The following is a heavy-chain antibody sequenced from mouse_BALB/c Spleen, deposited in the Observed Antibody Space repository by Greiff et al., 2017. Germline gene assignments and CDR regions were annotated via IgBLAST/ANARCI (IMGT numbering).Heavy chain of an antibody. Sequence: VQLQESGPGLVQPSQSLSITCTVSGFSLTSYGVHWVRQSPGKGLEWLGVIWSGGSTDYNAAFISRLSISKDNSKSQVFFKMNSLQANDTAIYYCARGRGSSYWYFDVWGAGTTVTVSS. CDR2: IWSGGST. V-gene: IGHV2-2*02. CDR3: ARGRGSSYWYFDV. J-gene: IGHJ1*01. D-gene: IGHD1-1*01. CDR1: GFSLTSYG.